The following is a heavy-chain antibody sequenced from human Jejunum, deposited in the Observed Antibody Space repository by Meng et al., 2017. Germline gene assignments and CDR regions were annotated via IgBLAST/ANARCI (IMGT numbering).Heavy chain of an antibody. CDR1: GYPFDRFG. CDR3: ARDKYAYALGYFDY. Sequence: VERVQSGAEVKKPGASMKVSCKASGYPFDRFGFSWIRQAPGQGLEWVGWISAYTGKTDYAQKFQGRVLMTAETSTTTVYMELTSLTSDDTAVYYCARDKYAYALGYFDYWGQGTLVTVSS. D-gene: IGHD2-2*01. J-gene: IGHJ4*02. CDR2: ISAYTGKT. V-gene: IGHV1-18*01.